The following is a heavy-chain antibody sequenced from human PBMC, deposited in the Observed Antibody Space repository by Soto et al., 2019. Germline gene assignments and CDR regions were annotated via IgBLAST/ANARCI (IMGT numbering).Heavy chain of an antibody. J-gene: IGHJ4*02. V-gene: IGHV1-69*01. CDR2: IIPVFGPP. Sequence: QAQLVQSGAEVKKPGSSVSVSCKSSRDTFTTDAISWVRQAPGQGLEWMGVIIPVFGPPTYAQKFQGRLTITADESTITARLELRNLGSEDTAIYYCARGGHNSGWYGTFDFWGQGTLVTVSS. D-gene: IGHD6-13*01. CDR1: RDTFTTDA. CDR3: ARGGHNSGWYGTFDF.